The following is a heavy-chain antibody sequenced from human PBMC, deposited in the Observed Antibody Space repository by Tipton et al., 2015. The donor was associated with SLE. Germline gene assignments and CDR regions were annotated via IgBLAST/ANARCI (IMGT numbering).Heavy chain of an antibody. Sequence: SLRLSCAASGFTFSSYSMNWVRQAPGKGLEWVSSISSSSSYIYYADSVKGRFTISRDNAKNSLYLQMNSLRAEDTAVYYCARVGYDSSGPTPYYYYGMDVWGQGTTVTVSS. CDR2: ISSSSSYI. CDR3: ARVGYDSSGPTPYYYYGMDV. J-gene: IGHJ6*02. V-gene: IGHV3-21*04. CDR1: GFTFSSYS. D-gene: IGHD3-22*01.